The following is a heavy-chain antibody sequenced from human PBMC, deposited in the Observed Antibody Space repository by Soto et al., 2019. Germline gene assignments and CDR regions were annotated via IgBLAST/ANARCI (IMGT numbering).Heavy chain of an antibody. CDR1: GYTFTSYG. V-gene: IGHV1-18*04. Sequence: QVQLVQSGAEVKKPGASVKVSCKASGYTFTSYGISWVRQAPGQGLEWMGWISAYNGNTTYAQKLQGRVTMTTDTSTSTAYMELRSLRSDDTAVYYCARDPTGSSSWYLNWFAPWGQGTLVTVSS. CDR3: ARDPTGSSSWYLNWFAP. D-gene: IGHD6-13*01. CDR2: ISAYNGNT. J-gene: IGHJ5*02.